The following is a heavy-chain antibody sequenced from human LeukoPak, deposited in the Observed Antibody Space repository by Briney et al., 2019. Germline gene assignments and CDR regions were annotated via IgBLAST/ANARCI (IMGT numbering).Heavy chain of an antibody. Sequence: GGSLRLSCAASGFTFSSYAMHWVRQAPGKGLEWVAVISYDGSNKYYADSVKGRFTISRDNSKNTLYLQMNSLRAEDTAVYYCAKDNLWGGSGYYDSDYFDYWGQGTLVTVSS. CDR1: GFTFSSYA. J-gene: IGHJ4*02. D-gene: IGHD3-22*01. CDR3: AKDNLWGGSGYYDSDYFDY. V-gene: IGHV3-30-3*01. CDR2: ISYDGSNK.